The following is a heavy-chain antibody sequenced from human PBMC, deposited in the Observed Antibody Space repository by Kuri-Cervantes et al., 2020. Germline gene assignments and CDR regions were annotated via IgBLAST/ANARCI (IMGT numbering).Heavy chain of an antibody. CDR2: ISYDGSNK. Sequence: GRSLRLSCAASGFTFSSYAMHWVRQAPGKGLEWVAVISYDGSNKYYADSVKGRFTISRDNSKNTLYLQMNSLRAEDTAVYYCARGVVGLRNWFDPWGQGTLVTVSS. CDR3: ARGVVGLRNWFDP. J-gene: IGHJ5*02. D-gene: IGHD4-17*01. V-gene: IGHV3-30*14. CDR1: GFTFSSYA.